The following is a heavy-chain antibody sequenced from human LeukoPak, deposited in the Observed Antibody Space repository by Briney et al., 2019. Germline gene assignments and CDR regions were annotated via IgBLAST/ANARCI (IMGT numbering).Heavy chain of an antibody. V-gene: IGHV3-53*01. Sequence: GGSLRLSYAASGFTVSSNYMSWVRQAPGKGLEWVSVIYSGGSTYYADSVKGRFTISRDNSKNTLYLQMNSLRAEDTAMYFCARGSSTVSAGYYWGQGTLVTVSS. J-gene: IGHJ4*02. CDR2: IYSGGST. CDR1: GFTVSSNY. CDR3: ARGSSTVSAGYY. D-gene: IGHD6-19*01.